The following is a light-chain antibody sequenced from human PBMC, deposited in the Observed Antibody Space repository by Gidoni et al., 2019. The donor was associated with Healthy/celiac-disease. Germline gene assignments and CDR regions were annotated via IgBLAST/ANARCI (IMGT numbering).Light chain of an antibody. CDR3: AAWDDSLNGYV. J-gene: IGLJ1*01. CDR1: STHNGSNT. Sequence: QSVLTPPPSASGPPGQRVTISSSGSSTHNGSNTVNWYQQLPGTAPNLLIYSNNQRPAGVPDRFSGSKSGTSASLAISVLQSEDEADYYCAAWDDSLNGYVFGTGTKVTVL. V-gene: IGLV1-44*01. CDR2: SNN.